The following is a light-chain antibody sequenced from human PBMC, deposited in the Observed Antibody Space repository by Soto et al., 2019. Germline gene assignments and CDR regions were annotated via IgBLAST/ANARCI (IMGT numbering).Light chain of an antibody. V-gene: IGKV3-11*01. CDR3: QQRYNWPLT. J-gene: IGKJ4*01. CDR1: QSVSSS. Sequence: EIVLTQSPATLSLSPGERATLSCRASQSVSSSLAWYQQKPGQAPRLLIYGASNGAAGIPARFSGTGSGTDFTLTISSPEPDDFAVYYCQQRYNWPLTFGGGTKVEIK. CDR2: GAS.